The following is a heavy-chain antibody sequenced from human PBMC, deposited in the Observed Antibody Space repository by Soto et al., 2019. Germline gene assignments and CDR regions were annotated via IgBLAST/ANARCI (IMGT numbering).Heavy chain of an antibody. J-gene: IGHJ4*02. CDR1: GGSVGSSSYY. CDR3: GRLEGLATISYYFDF. Sequence: PSETLSLTCTVSGGSVGSSSYYWGWVRQPPGKGLEWIGSVYYSGGTYYNPSLESRVTISVDKSKNQFSLKLMSLSAADTAVYYCGRLEGLATISYYFDFWGQGALVTVSS. V-gene: IGHV4-39*01. D-gene: IGHD3-9*01. CDR2: VYYSGGT.